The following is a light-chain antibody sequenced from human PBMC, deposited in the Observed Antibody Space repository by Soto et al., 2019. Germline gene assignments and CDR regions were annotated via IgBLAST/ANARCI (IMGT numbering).Light chain of an antibody. CDR3: QHYDNNRWT. CDR2: YAS. Sequence: PSTLSASVGDRVTITCRASQSVSSRLAWYQQKPMEAPKLLIYYASTLQTGVPSRFSGSGSGTEFTLTISSLQPDDFATYYCQHYDNNRWTFGQGTKVDIK. J-gene: IGKJ1*01. CDR1: QSVSSR. V-gene: IGKV1-5*01.